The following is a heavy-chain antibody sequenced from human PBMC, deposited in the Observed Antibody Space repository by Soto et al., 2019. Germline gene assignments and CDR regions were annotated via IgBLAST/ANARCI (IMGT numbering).Heavy chain of an antibody. CDR1: GGTFSSLD. J-gene: IGHJ6*02. D-gene: IGHD3-22*01. CDR3: ARALLSHSYDSGGYDSYFHAMDV. Sequence: QVQLVQSGAEVKKPGSSVKVSCKASGGTFSSLDINWVRQAPGQGLEWMGGIIPISETTNYAQIFQGRVSIVAAMSTSTAYMELSRLRSEDTAVYYCARALLSHSYDSGGYDSYFHAMDVWCQGTPVTVSS. CDR2: IIPISETT. V-gene: IGHV1-69*06.